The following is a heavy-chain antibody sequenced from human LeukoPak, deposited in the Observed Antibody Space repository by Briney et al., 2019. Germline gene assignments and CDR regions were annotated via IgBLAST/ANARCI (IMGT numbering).Heavy chain of an antibody. CDR2: NSAYNGNT. Sequence: ASVKVSCKASGYTFTSYGISWVRQAPGQGLEWMGLNSAYNGNTNYAQKLQGRVTMTTDTSTSTAYMELRSLRSDDTAVYYCARADYGDYLYYFDYWGQGTLVTVSS. V-gene: IGHV1-18*01. J-gene: IGHJ4*02. CDR1: GYTFTSYG. D-gene: IGHD4-17*01. CDR3: ARADYGDYLYYFDY.